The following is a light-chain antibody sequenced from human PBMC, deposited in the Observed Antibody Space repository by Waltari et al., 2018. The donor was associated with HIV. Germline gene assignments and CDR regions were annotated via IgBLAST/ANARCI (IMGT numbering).Light chain of an antibody. J-gene: IGKJ1*01. CDR1: PTLLYNTDGWYDSTNKNY. CDR3: QQYHTTPWS. Sequence: DIVMTQSPESLAVSLGERATIYCQSSPTLLYNTDGWYDSTNKNYLAWYQQKPGQPPRLLIYWASTRESGVPDRFSGSGSGTEFALTITSLQAEDVAVYYCQQYHTTPWSFGQGTRL. V-gene: IGKV4-1*01. CDR2: WAS.